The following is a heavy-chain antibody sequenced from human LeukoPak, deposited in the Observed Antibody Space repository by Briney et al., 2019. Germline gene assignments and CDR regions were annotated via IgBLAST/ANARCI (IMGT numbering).Heavy chain of an antibody. CDR2: IYHSGST. Sequence: SETLSLTCAVSGGSISSGGYSWSWIRQPPGKGLEWIRYIYHSGSTYYNPSLKSRVTISVDRSKNQFSLKLSSVTAADTAVYYCASSSGYVFDYWGQGTLVTVSS. V-gene: IGHV4-30-2*01. J-gene: IGHJ4*02. CDR3: ASSSGYVFDY. CDR1: GGSISSGGYS. D-gene: IGHD3-22*01.